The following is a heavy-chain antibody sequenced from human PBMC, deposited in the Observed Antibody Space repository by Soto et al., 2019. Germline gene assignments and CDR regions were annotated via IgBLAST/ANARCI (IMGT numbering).Heavy chain of an antibody. CDR2: IYYSGST. Sequence: SESLSLACTFSGCSISLSSYYWGWIRQPPVKGLEWIGSIYYSGSTYYNPSLKSRVTISVDTSKNQFSLKLSSVTAADTAVYYCVRIPYYDFWSGYTGDGMDVWGQGTTVTVSS. CDR1: GCSISLSSYY. CDR3: VRIPYYDFWSGYTGDGMDV. J-gene: IGHJ6*02. D-gene: IGHD3-3*01. V-gene: IGHV4-39*01.